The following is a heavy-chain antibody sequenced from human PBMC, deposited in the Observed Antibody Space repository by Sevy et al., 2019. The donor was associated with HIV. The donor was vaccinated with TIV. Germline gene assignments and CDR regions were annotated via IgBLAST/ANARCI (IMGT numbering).Heavy chain of an antibody. CDR3: AKGGGRGYSYGLSPQYFDY. Sequence: GGSLRLSCAASGFTFSSYAMSWVRQAPGKGLEWVSAISGSGGSTYYADSVKARFTISRDNSKNTLYLQMNSLRAEDKAVYYCAKGGGRGYSYGLSPQYFDYRGQGTLVTVSS. CDR2: ISGSGGST. J-gene: IGHJ4*02. CDR1: GFTFSSYA. D-gene: IGHD5-18*01. V-gene: IGHV3-23*01.